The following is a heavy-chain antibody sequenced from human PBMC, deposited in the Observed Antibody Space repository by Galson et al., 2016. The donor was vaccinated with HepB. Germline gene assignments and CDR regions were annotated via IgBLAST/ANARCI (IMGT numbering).Heavy chain of an antibody. J-gene: IGHJ4*02. Sequence: SVKVSCKASGGTFRNYAISWVRQAPGQGLEWMGGIIPIYGTTNYAQKFQGRVTITADEPTSTAYMDLSSLRFEDTALYYCARGGDSSGWYEVIFWGQGTLVTVSS. V-gene: IGHV1-69*13. D-gene: IGHD6-19*01. CDR1: GGTFRNYA. CDR2: IIPIYGTT. CDR3: ARGGDSSGWYEVIF.